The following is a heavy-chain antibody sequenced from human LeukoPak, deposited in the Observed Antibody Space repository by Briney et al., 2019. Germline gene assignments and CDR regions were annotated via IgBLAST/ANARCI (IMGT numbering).Heavy chain of an antibody. CDR1: GYAFTNYA. D-gene: IGHD2-21*02. CDR3: ARDRPVVTAGFDY. V-gene: IGHV1-69*04. CDR2: IIPILGIA. J-gene: IGHJ4*02. Sequence: GASVKVSCKASGYAFTNYAISWVRQAPGQGLEWMGRIIPILGIANYAQKFQGRVTITADKSTSTAYMELSSLRSEDTAVYYCARDRPVVTAGFDYWGQGTLVTVSS.